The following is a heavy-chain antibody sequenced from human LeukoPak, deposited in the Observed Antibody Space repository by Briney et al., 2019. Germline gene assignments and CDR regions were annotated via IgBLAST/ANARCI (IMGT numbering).Heavy chain of an antibody. D-gene: IGHD3-22*01. CDR1: GFTFSIYG. Sequence: PGGSLRLSCAASGFTFSIYGMSWVRQAPGRGLEWVSAISGNTGSTYYSDSVRGRFTISRDNSKNTLYLQMSSLRVEDTAIYYCAKEGKYYYDSSGSDYWGQGTLVTVSS. V-gene: IGHV3-23*01. CDR3: AKEGKYYYDSSGSDY. J-gene: IGHJ4*02. CDR2: ISGNTGST.